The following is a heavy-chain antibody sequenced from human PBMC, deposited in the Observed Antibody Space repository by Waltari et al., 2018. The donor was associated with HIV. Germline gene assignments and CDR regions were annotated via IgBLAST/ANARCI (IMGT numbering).Heavy chain of an antibody. V-gene: IGHV3-7*04. CDR3: ARGWYRFDY. D-gene: IGHD6-13*01. Sequence: EVQLVESGGGLVQPGGSLRLSCAASGFTFSRSWMSWVRQAPGKGLEWVANIKQDGSEKYYVDSVKGRFTISRDNAKNSLYLQMNSLRAEDTAVYYCARGWYRFDYWGQGTLVTVSS. CDR1: GFTFSRSW. CDR2: IKQDGSEK. J-gene: IGHJ4*02.